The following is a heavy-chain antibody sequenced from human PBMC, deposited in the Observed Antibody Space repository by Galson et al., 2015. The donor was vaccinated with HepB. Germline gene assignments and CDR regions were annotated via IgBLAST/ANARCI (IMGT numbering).Heavy chain of an antibody. Sequence: SLRLSCAASGFTFSSYGMHWVRQAPGKGLEWVAVIWYDGSNKYYADSVKGRFTISRDNSKNTLYLQMNSLRAEDTAVYYCARDSWVAVAGTPYNWFDPWGQGTLVTVSS. D-gene: IGHD6-19*01. CDR1: GFTFSSYG. J-gene: IGHJ5*02. CDR3: ARDSWVAVAGTPYNWFDP. CDR2: IWYDGSNK. V-gene: IGHV3-33*01.